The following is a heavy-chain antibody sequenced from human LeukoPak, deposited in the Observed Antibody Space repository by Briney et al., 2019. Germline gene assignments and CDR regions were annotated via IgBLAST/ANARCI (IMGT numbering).Heavy chain of an antibody. V-gene: IGHV3-7*03. CDR2: IKQDGSEK. J-gene: IGHJ4*02. CDR3: AKATGNLGN. CDR1: GFTFSSRDW. D-gene: IGHD1-1*01. Sequence: GGSLRLSCVASGFTFSSRDWMTWVRQAPGKGLEWVANIKQDGSEKNYVDSVKGRFAISRDNSKNTLYLQMNSLTAEDTAKYYCAKATGNLGNWGQGTLVTVSS.